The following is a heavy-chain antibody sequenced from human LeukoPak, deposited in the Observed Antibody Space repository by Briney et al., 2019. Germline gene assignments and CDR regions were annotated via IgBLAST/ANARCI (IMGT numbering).Heavy chain of an antibody. J-gene: IGHJ3*02. D-gene: IGHD3-22*01. CDR1: GYTFTGYY. V-gene: IGHV1-2*02. CDR2: INPNSGGT. CDR3: ARPYDSSGYSAFDI. Sequence: EASVKVSCKASGYTFTGYYMHWVRQAPGQGLEWMGWINPNSGGTNYAQKFQGRVTMTRDTSISTAYMELSRLRSDDTAVYYCARPYDSSGYSAFDIWGQGTMVTVSS.